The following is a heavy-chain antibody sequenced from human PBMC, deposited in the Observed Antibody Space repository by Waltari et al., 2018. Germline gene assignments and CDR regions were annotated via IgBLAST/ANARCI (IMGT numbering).Heavy chain of an antibody. Sequence: QVQLVQSGAEVKEPGASVKVSCKTSGYTFTAYYLHWVRQAPGPGLEWMAWINANRGDSKSAQTFQGRVTVTRDTSITTAYLELSGLRSDDTALYYCARETLPGNKIIDYWGQGTLVTVSS. J-gene: IGHJ4*02. CDR1: GYTFTAYY. V-gene: IGHV1-2*02. D-gene: IGHD1-1*01. CDR2: INANRGDS. CDR3: ARETLPGNKIIDY.